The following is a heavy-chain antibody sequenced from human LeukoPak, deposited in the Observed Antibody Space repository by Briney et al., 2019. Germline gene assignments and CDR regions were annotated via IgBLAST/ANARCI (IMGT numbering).Heavy chain of an antibody. V-gene: IGHV1-18*01. Sequence: ASVTVSCKASGYTFTSYGISWVRQAPGQGLELMGWISAYNGNTNYAQKLQGRVTMTTDTSTSTAYMELRSLRSDDTAVYYCARSGYCSSTSCYISSLVGITVYYYYMDVWGKGTTVTVSS. CDR1: GYTFTSYG. J-gene: IGHJ6*03. CDR2: ISAYNGNT. D-gene: IGHD2-2*02. CDR3: ARSGYCSSTSCYISSLVGITVYYYYMDV.